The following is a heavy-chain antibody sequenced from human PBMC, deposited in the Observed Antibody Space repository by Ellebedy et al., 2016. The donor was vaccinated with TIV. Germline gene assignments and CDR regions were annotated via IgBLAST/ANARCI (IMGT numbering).Heavy chain of an antibody. J-gene: IGHJ4*02. D-gene: IGHD3-3*01. Sequence: PGGSLRLSCAASGFSLSNYGMTWVRQAPGKGLEWVANIKQDGSEQYYVDSVKGRFTISRNNAKNSLYLQMNSLRAEDTAVYYSSRVRWSQSFYYWGQGTLVTVSA. V-gene: IGHV3-7*03. CDR1: GFSLSNYG. CDR2: IKQDGSEQ. CDR3: SRVRWSQSFYY.